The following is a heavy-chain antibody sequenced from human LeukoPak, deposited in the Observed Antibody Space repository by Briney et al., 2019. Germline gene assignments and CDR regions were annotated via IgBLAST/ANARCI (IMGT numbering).Heavy chain of an antibody. CDR3: ARNTYSSGWYEVDY. V-gene: IGHV3-30*04. J-gene: IGHJ4*02. Sequence: GGSLRLSCAASGFTFSSYAMHWVRQAPGKGLEWVAVISYDGSNKYYADSVKGRSTISRDNSKNTLYLQMNSLRAEDTAVYYCARNTYSSGWYEVDYWGQGTLVTVSS. CDR1: GFTFSSYA. CDR2: ISYDGSNK. D-gene: IGHD6-19*01.